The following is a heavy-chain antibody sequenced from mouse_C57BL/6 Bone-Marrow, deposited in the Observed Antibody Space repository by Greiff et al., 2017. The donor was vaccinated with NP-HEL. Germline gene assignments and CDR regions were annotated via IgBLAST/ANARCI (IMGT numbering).Heavy chain of an antibody. CDR2: ISDGGSYT. CDR3: AIPTYGSSYVTLYWYFDV. CDR1: GFTFSSYA. J-gene: IGHJ1*03. D-gene: IGHD1-1*01. Sequence: EVQVVESGGGLVKPGGSLKLSCAASGFTFSSYAMSWVRQTPDKRLEWVAPISDGGSYTYYPDHVLGRFTISTDNAKNNLYLQMSHLKTEDTAMYYCAIPTYGSSYVTLYWYFDVWGTGTTVTVSS. V-gene: IGHV5-4*01.